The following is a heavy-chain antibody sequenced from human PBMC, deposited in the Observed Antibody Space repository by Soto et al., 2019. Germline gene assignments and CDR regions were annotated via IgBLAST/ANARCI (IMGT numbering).Heavy chain of an antibody. Sequence: GASVKVSCKASGYTFNFYGITWVRQAPGQGLEWMGWISGFNGNTNYAADLQGRVTMTTDTSTCTAYMELRGLRSDDTAVYYCARIGVSSGHESPDFDSWGQGTLVTVSS. CDR1: GYTFNFYG. J-gene: IGHJ4*02. D-gene: IGHD3-16*01. V-gene: IGHV1-18*01. CDR3: ARIGVSSGHESPDFDS. CDR2: ISGFNGNT.